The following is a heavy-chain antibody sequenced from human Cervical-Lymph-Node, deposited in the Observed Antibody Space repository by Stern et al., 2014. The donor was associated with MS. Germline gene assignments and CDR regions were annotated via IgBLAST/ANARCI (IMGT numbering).Heavy chain of an antibody. CDR3: ARASWFGELSLDY. J-gene: IGHJ4*02. CDR1: RGSISSGDGH. CDR2: INYSGST. V-gene: IGHV4-30-4*01. Sequence: QLQLQESGPGLVKPSQTLSLTCTVSRGSISSGDGHWRWIPQPPGKGLVRIGYINYSGSTFYNPSLKSRVTISVDTSKDQFSLKVNSITAADSAVYYCARASWFGELSLDYWGQGTLVTVSS. D-gene: IGHD3-10*01.